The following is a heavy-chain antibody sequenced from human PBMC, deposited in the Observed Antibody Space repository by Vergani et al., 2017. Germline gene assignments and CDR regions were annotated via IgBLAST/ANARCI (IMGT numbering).Heavy chain of an antibody. CDR2: IIPILGIA. V-gene: IGHV1-69*08. J-gene: IGHJ6*02. CDR3: ARDPYFKLNTNRNVYYYYGMDV. CDR1: GGTFSSYT. D-gene: IGHD1-14*01. Sequence: QVQLVQSGAEVKKPGSSVKVSCKASGGTFSSYTISWVRQAPGQGLEWMGRIIPILGIANYAQKFQGRVTITADKSTSTAYMELSSLRSEDTAVYYCARDPYFKLNTNRNVYYYYGMDVWGQGTTVTVSS.